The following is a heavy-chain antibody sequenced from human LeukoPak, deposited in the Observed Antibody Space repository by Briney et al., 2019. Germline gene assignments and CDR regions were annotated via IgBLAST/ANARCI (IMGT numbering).Heavy chain of an antibody. Sequence: SETLSLTCIVSGGSISSSNSYWDWIRQPPGRGLEWIGDISHSGTINYNPSLRTRVTISADTSKNQFSLKLNSVTAADTALYSCARHYLGGNYPDYFNHWGQGTLVTVSS. D-gene: IGHD1-26*01. CDR2: ISHSGTI. J-gene: IGHJ4*02. V-gene: IGHV4-39*01. CDR3: ARHYLGGNYPDYFNH. CDR1: GGSISSSNSY.